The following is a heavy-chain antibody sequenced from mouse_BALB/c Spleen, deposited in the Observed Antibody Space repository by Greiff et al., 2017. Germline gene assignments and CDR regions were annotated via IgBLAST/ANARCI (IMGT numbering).Heavy chain of an antibody. CDR1: GDSITSGY. J-gene: IGHJ4*01. D-gene: IGHD2-10*02. CDR3: ASQYGNYRDAMDY. CDR2: ISYSGST. V-gene: IGHV3-8*02. Sequence: EVKLLESGPSLVKPSQTLSLTCSVTGDSITSGYWNWVRKFPGNKLEYMGYISYSGSTYYNPSLKSRISITRDTSKNQYYLQLNSVTTEDTATYYCASQYGNYRDAMDYWGQGTSVTVSS.